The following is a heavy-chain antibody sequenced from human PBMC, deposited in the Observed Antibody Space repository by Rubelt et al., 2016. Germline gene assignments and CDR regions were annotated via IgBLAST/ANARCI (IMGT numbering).Heavy chain of an antibody. CDR1: GFSLTTSGLG. D-gene: IGHD4-17*01. Sequence: QITLKESGPTLVKPTQTLPLTCTFSGFSLTTSGLGVGWIRQPPGKALEWVALIYWDDDIRYSPSLQTRLTITKDTSETQVVLTMTDMDPVDTGTYYCARRRGYGDYLDYWGQGTLVTVSS. J-gene: IGHJ4*02. V-gene: IGHV2-5*02. CDR2: IYWDDDI. CDR3: ARRRGYGDYLDY.